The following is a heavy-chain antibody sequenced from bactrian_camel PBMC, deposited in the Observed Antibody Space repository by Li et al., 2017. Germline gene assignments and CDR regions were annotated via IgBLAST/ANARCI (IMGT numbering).Heavy chain of an antibody. CDR2: IYIFNENT. CDR3: AAPHPKAKGLRCPDGYNY. J-gene: IGHJ4*01. D-gene: IGHD4*01. CDR1: GTVYNRNC. V-gene: IGHV3S54*01. Sequence: HVQLVESGGGSVQAGGSLNLSCVASGTVYNRNCVAWFRQGPGKEREALASIYIFNENTDYTDSAKGRFTISQDSSGDTVYLQMNSLKPEDTAMYYCAAPHPKAKGLRCPDGYNYWGQGTQVTVS.